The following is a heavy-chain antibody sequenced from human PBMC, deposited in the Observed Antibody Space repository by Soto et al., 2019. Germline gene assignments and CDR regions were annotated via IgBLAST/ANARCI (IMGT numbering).Heavy chain of an antibody. D-gene: IGHD5-12*01. V-gene: IGHV4-59*01. J-gene: IGHJ4*02. CDR3: ARGFWSESGYDYPYFDY. CDR1: GVSISSYY. Sequence: SETLSLTCTVSGVSISSYYWSWIRQPPGKGLEWIGYIYYSGSTNYNPSLKSRVTISVDTSKNQFSLKLSSVTAADTAVYYCARGFWSESGYDYPYFDYWGQGTLVTVSS. CDR2: IYYSGST.